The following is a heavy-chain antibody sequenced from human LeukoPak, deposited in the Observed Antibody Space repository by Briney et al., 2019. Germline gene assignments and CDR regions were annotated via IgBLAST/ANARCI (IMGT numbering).Heavy chain of an antibody. CDR2: IYHSGST. CDR3: ARGGSSMVRGVSDY. D-gene: IGHD3-10*01. V-gene: IGHV4-4*02. CDR1: GDSISSSNW. J-gene: IGHJ4*02. Sequence: PSETLSLTCAVSGDSISSSNWWSWVRQPPGKGLEWIGEIYHSGSTNYSPSLKSRVTISLDKSKNQFSLKLSSVTAADTAVYYCARGGSSMVRGVSDYWGQGTLVTVSS.